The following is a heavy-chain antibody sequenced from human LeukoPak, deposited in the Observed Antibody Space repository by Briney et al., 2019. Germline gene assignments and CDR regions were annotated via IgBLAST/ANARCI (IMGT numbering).Heavy chain of an antibody. J-gene: IGHJ4*02. Sequence: GGSLRLSCAASGFTSSSYSMNWVRQAPGKGLEWVSSISSSSSYIYYADSVKGRFTISRDNAKNSLYLQMNSLRAEDTAVYCCARDYGDSTGGLSYFDYWGQGTLVTVSS. CDR3: ARDYGDSTGGLSYFDY. CDR2: ISSSSSYI. D-gene: IGHD4-17*01. CDR1: GFTSSSYS. V-gene: IGHV3-21*01.